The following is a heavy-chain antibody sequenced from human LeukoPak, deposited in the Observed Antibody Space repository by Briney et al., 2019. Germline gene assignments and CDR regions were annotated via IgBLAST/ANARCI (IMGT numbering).Heavy chain of an antibody. V-gene: IGHV3-43*02. D-gene: IGHD2-2*01. J-gene: IGHJ4*02. CDR3: AKGYCSSTSCLAFDY. CDR2: ISGDGGST. CDR1: GFTFDDYA. Sequence: GGSLRLSCAVSGFTFDDYAMHWVRHAPGKGLEWVSLISGDGGSTYYADSVKGRFTISRDNSKDSLYLQMNSLRTEDTALYYCAKGYCSSTSCLAFDYWGQGTLVTVSS.